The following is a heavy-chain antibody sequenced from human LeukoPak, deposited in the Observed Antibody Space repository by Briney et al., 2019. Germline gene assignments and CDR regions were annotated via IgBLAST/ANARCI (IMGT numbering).Heavy chain of an antibody. Sequence: GGSLRLSCAASGFTFSSFGMSWVRQAPGKGLEWVSAISVSGDSTNYADSVKGRFTISRDNSKNTLYLQMNSLRAEDTAVYYCAKVFFMDYWGQGTRVTVSS. J-gene: IGHJ4*02. CDR1: GFTFSSFG. D-gene: IGHD2-8*01. CDR2: ISVSGDST. V-gene: IGHV3-23*01. CDR3: AKVFFMDY.